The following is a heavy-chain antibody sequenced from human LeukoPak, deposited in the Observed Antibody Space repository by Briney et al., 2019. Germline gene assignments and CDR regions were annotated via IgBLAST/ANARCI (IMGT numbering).Heavy chain of an antibody. CDR2: ISTSGSTI. V-gene: IGHV3-48*02. Sequence: GGSLRLSCAASGFTFSSYGMNWVRQAPGKGLEWVSYISTSGSTIYYADSVKGRFTISRDNAKNSLYLQMNSLRDEDTAVYYCARRGCLGSCYSGFDYWGQGTLVTVSS. CDR3: ARRGCLGSCYSGFDY. CDR1: GFTFSSYG. D-gene: IGHD2-15*01. J-gene: IGHJ4*02.